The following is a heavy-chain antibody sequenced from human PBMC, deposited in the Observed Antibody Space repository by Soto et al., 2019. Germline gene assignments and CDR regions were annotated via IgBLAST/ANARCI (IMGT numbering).Heavy chain of an antibody. CDR3: ARDSSLGFLEWLPLDY. J-gene: IGHJ4*02. V-gene: IGHV3-48*04. CDR1: GFTFISSF. Sequence: RGSLRLSCVASGFTFISSFMGWVRQAPGKGLEWVSYISSSGSTIYYADSVKGRFTISRDNAKNSLYLQMNSLRAEDTAVYYCARDSSLGFLEWLPLDYWGQGTLVTVSS. CDR2: ISSSGSTI. D-gene: IGHD3-3*01.